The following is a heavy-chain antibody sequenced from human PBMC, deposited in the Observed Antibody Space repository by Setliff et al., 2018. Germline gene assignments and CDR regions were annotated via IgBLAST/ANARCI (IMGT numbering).Heavy chain of an antibody. Sequence: ESLKISCKTSGFSFTTNWIVWVRQMPGKGLEWVGIIYPGDSDTRYSPSLQGQVTISADKSITTAYLQWSSLRASDTAMYYCARPHNGDYFDYWGQGTLVTVSS. CDR2: IYPGDSDT. CDR1: GFSFTTNW. V-gene: IGHV5-51*01. D-gene: IGHD4-17*01. CDR3: ARPHNGDYFDY. J-gene: IGHJ4*02.